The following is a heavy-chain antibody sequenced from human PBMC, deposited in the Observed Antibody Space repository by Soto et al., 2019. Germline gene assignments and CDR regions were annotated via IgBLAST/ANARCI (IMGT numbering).Heavy chain of an antibody. V-gene: IGHV4-30-4*08. J-gene: IGHJ4*02. D-gene: IGHD3-10*01. CDR1: GGSISSGDYY. Sequence: KPSETLSLTCTVSGGSISSGDYYWSWIRQPPGKGLEWIGYIYYSGSTYYNPSLKSRVTISVDTSKNQFSLKLSSVTAADTAVYYCARDFYGSGSYQEGFDYWGQGTLVTVSS. CDR3: ARDFYGSGSYQEGFDY. CDR2: IYYSGST.